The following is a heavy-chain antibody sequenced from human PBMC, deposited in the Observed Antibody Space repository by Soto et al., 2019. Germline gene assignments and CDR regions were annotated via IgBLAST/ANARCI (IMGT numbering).Heavy chain of an antibody. J-gene: IGHJ4*02. CDR3: AKEISSTWFPLDY. D-gene: IGHD6-13*01. Sequence: PGGSLRLSCAASGFTFTNYAMSWVRQAPGKGLEWVSSISGSGGSTYYADSVKGRFTISSDISKNTLYLQMNSLRAEDTAVYYCAKEISSTWFPLDYWGQGTVVTVSS. CDR2: ISGSGGST. V-gene: IGHV3-23*01. CDR1: GFTFTNYA.